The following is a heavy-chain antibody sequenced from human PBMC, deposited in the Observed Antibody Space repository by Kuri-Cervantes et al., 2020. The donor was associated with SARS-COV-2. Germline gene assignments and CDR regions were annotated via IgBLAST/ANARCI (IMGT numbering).Heavy chain of an antibody. J-gene: IGHJ5*02. D-gene: IGHD6-13*01. V-gene: IGHV4-39*01. CDR1: GGSFSSYY. CDR2: IYYSGST. CDR3: ARQGYSSSWYLNWFDP. Sequence: ESLKISCAVYGGSFSSYYWGWIRQPPGKGLEWIGSIYYSGSTYYNPSLKSRVTISVDTSKNQFSLKLSSVTAADTAVYYCARQGYSSSWYLNWFDPWGQGTLVTVSS.